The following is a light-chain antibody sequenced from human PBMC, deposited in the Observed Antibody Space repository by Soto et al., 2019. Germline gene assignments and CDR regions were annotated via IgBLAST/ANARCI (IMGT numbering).Light chain of an antibody. CDR1: QSVSSH. J-gene: IGKJ4*01. Sequence: VITQSPSTLSVSQGERATLSCRASQSVSSHLAWYQQKPGQAPRLLIYDASNRATGIPDRFSGSGSGTDFTLTISSLEPEDFAVYYCQQRSNWPLTFGGGTMV. V-gene: IGKV3-11*01. CDR3: QQRSNWPLT. CDR2: DAS.